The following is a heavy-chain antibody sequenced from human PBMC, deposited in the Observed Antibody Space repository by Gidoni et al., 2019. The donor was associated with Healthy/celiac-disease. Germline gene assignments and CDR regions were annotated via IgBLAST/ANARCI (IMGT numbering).Heavy chain of an antibody. V-gene: IGHV4-61*02. CDR1: GGSISSGSYY. CDR2: IYTSGST. CDR3: ARGIYYDSSGYYSYFDY. J-gene: IGHJ4*02. Sequence: QVQLQESGPGLVKPSQTLSLTCTVSGGSISSGSYYWSWIGQPAGKGLEWIGRIYTSGSTNYNPSLKSRVTISGDTSKNQFSLKLSSVTAADTAVYYCARGIYYDSSGYYSYFDYWGQGTLVTVSS. D-gene: IGHD3-22*01.